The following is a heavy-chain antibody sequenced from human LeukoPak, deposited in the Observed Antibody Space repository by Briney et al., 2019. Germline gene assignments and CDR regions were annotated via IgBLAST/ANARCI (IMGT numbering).Heavy chain of an antibody. Sequence: ASVKVSCKASGYTLTSYDINWVRQATGQGLEWMGWMNPNSGNTGYAQKFQGRVTMTRNTSISTAYMELSSLRSEDTAVYYCARSLSAPDYYFDYWGQGTLVTISS. CDR2: MNPNSGNT. V-gene: IGHV1-8*01. J-gene: IGHJ4*02. CDR1: GYTLTSYD. D-gene: IGHD3-3*01. CDR3: ARSLSAPDYYFDY.